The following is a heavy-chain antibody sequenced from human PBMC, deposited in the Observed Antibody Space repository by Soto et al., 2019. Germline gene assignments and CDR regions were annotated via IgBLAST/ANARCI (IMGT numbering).Heavy chain of an antibody. CDR2: ISAYNGNT. D-gene: IGHD1-26*01. CDR1: GYTFTNYG. J-gene: IGHJ5*02. CDR3: ARIVGADRRWFDP. V-gene: IGHV1-18*01. Sequence: QFQLVQSGAEVKKPGASVKVSCKASGYTFTNYGLTWVLQAPGQGLEWMGWISAYNGNTNYAQKFQGRVTMSTDTSTTTAYMELRSLRSDDTAVYYCARIVGADRRWFDPWGQGTLVTVSS.